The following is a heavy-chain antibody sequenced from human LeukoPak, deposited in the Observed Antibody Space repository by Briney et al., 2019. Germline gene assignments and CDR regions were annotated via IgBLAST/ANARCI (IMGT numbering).Heavy chain of an antibody. J-gene: IGHJ3*02. CDR1: GFTFSSYW. D-gene: IGHD3-22*01. Sequence: GGSLRLSCAASGFTFSSYWMSWVRQSPGKGLEWVANMKQDGSEKYYVDSVKGRFTISRDNAKNSLYLQMNSLRAEDTAVYYCAREEKTHYYDSSGYRNHDAFDIWGQGTMVTVSS. CDR2: MKQDGSEK. CDR3: AREEKTHYYDSSGYRNHDAFDI. V-gene: IGHV3-7*03.